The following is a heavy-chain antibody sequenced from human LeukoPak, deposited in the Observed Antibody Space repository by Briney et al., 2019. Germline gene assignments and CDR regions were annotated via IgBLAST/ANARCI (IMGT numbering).Heavy chain of an antibody. V-gene: IGHV4-59*01. J-gene: IGHJ4*02. CDR2: IYYSGST. Sequence: SETLSLTCTVSGGSISNYYWSWIRQSPGKGLEWIGFIYYSGSTIYNPSLKSRVTISVDTSKNQFSLRLSSVTAADTAVYYCARCPKGQQLAPDCWGQGTLVTVSS. CDR1: GGSISNYY. CDR3: ARCPKGQQLAPDC. D-gene: IGHD6-13*01.